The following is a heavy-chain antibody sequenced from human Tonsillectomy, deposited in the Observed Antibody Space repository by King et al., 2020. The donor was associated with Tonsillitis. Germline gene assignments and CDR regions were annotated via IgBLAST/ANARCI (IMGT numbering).Heavy chain of an antibody. D-gene: IGHD1-7*01. J-gene: IGHJ5*02. CDR1: GYRFTSYW. CDR3: ARLAWYKWNYGFGWFDP. CDR2: IYPSDSDT. Sequence: DVQLVESGAEVKKPGESLKISCKGSGYRFTSYWIGWVRQMPGKGLEWMGIIYPSDSDTRYSPSFQGQVTISADKSISTAYLQWSSLKASDTAMYYCARLAWYKWNYGFGWFDPWGQGTLVTVSS. V-gene: IGHV5-51*01.